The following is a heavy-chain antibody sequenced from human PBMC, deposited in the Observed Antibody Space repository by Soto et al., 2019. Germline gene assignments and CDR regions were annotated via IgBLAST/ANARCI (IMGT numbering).Heavy chain of an antibody. CDR3: AKYYYGSGSTTAPFDY. CDR2: IYYSGST. CDR1: GGSVSSGSYY. D-gene: IGHD3-10*01. J-gene: IGHJ4*02. V-gene: IGHV4-61*01. Sequence: SETLSLTCTVSGGSVSSGSYYWSWIRQPPGRGLEWIGYIYYSGSTNYNPSLKSRVTISVDTSKNQFSLKLSSVTAADTAVYYCAKYYYGSGSTTAPFDYWGQGTLVTVSS.